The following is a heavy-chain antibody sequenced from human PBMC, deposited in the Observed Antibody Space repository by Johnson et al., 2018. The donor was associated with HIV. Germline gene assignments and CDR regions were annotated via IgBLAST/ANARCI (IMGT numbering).Heavy chain of an antibody. CDR2: ISYDGSNK. CDR3: AKDLGDPMIEVHASDI. Sequence: VESGGGVVQPGRSLRLSCAASGFTFSSYAMHWVRQAPGKGLEWVAIISYDGSNKYYADSVKGRFTISRDNSKNTLYLQMNSLRAEDTAVYYCAKDLGDPMIEVHASDIWGQGTMVTVSS. D-gene: IGHD3-22*01. CDR1: GFTFSSYA. J-gene: IGHJ3*02. V-gene: IGHV3-30*04.